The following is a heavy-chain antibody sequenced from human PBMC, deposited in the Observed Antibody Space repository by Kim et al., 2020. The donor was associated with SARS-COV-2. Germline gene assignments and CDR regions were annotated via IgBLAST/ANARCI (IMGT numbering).Heavy chain of an antibody. CDR2: LYYNGGT. D-gene: IGHD5-12*01. CDR3: ARREEFSGYDSDYYF. Sequence: SETLSLTCSVSGGSISVSNFFWVWFRQPPGKGLEWIASLYYNGGTYYNPSLKSRVTISGDTSKNQISLTLSSVTAAATAVYYCARREEFSGYDSDYYF. CDR1: GGSISVSNFF. V-gene: IGHV4-39*01. J-gene: IGHJ6*01.